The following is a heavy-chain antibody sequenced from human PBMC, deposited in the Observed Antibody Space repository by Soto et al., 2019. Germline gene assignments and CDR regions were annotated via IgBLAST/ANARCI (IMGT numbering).Heavy chain of an antibody. J-gene: IGHJ4*02. Sequence: ASVKVSCKASGYTFTSYYMHWVRQAPGQGLEWMGIINPSGGSTSYAQKLQGRVTMTRDTSTSTVYMEMSSLRSEDTAVYYCARDATYFYDSSGYYYYWGQGTLVTVSS. CDR1: GYTFTSYY. V-gene: IGHV1-46*04. CDR3: ARDATYFYDSSGYYYY. D-gene: IGHD3-22*01. CDR2: INPSGGST.